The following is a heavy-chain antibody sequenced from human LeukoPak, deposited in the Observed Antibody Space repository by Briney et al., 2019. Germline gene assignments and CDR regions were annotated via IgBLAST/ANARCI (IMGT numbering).Heavy chain of an antibody. CDR1: GFSLSSYG. J-gene: IGHJ6*03. CDR2: ITGSDTTA. Sequence: GGSLRLSYAASGFSLSSYGVNWVCQAPGKGLEWVSGITGSDTTAYHAGSVRGRFTISRDDSKNTLYLQMSSLRVDDTAIYYCAKSGASPLYHMDVWGRGATVTVSS. V-gene: IGHV3-23*01. CDR3: AKSGASPLYHMDV. D-gene: IGHD1-26*01.